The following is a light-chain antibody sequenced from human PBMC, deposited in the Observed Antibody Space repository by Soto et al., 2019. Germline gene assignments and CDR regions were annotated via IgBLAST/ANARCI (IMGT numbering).Light chain of an antibody. J-gene: IGKJ1*01. V-gene: IGKV3-20*01. CDR2: IAS. CDR1: QSVNSDY. Sequence: EIVLTQSPGTLSLFPGERATLSCRATQSVNSDYLAWYQQKPGQAPRLLIYIASRRATGLPDRFSGSGSGTDFTPTSSRLEPEDFAVYYCQQYGTSPWTFGQGTKVEIK. CDR3: QQYGTSPWT.